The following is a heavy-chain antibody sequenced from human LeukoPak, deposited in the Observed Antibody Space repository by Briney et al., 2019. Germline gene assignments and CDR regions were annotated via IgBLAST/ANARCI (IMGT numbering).Heavy chain of an antibody. CDR1: GFTLSDSS. J-gene: IGHJ6*02. CDR3: ARVGSWTYYNPRKDYYYAMDV. Sequence: GGSLRLSCAASGFTLSDSSMNWVRQAPGKGLVWVARINSEGSTTTYADSVKGRFTISRDNAKNTVYLQMNSLRAEDTAVYYCARVGSWTYYNPRKDYYYAMDVWGQGTTVTVSS. CDR2: INSEGSTT. D-gene: IGHD3-10*01. V-gene: IGHV3-74*01.